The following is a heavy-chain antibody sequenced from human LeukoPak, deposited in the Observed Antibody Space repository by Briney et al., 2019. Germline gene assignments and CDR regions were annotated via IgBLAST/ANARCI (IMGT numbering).Heavy chain of an antibody. CDR3: ARDHYYGSGDDYYYYYGMDV. CDR2: IYYSGST. D-gene: IGHD3-10*01. J-gene: IGHJ6*04. CDR1: GGSVSSGSYY. V-gene: IGHV4-61*01. Sequence: SETLSLTCTVSGGSVSSGSYYWSWIRQPPGKGLEWIGYIYYSGSTNYNPSLKRRVTISVDTSKNQFSLKLSSVTAADTAVYYCARDHYYGSGDDYYYYYGMDVWGKGTTVTVSS.